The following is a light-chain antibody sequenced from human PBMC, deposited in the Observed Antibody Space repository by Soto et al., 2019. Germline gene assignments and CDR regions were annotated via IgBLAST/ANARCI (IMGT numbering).Light chain of an antibody. Sequence: QSVLTQPPSASGTPGQRVTMSCSGCSSNIGSHYVYWYQQLPGTAPKVLLYRNNQRPSGVPDRFSGSKSGTSASLAISGLRSEDEADYYCATWDDSLSVLFGGGTKVTVL. CDR3: ATWDDSLSVL. CDR2: RNN. J-gene: IGLJ2*01. V-gene: IGLV1-47*01. CDR1: SSNIGSHY.